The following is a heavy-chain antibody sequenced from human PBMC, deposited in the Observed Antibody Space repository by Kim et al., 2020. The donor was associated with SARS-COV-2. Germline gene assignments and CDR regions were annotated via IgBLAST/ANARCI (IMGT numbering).Heavy chain of an antibody. CDR2: ISAYNGNT. CDR1: GYTFTSYG. Sequence: ASVKVSCKASGYTFTSYGISWVRQAPGQGLEWMGWISAYNGNTNYAQKLQGRVTMTTDTSTSTAYMELRSLRSDDTAVYYCASLGVGGGSYENYFDYWGQGTLVTVSS. D-gene: IGHD1-26*01. CDR3: ASLGVGGGSYENYFDY. V-gene: IGHV1-18*04. J-gene: IGHJ4*02.